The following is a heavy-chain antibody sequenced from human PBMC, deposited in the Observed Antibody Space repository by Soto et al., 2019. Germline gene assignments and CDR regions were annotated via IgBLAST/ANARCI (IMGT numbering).Heavy chain of an antibody. J-gene: IGHJ4*02. CDR1: GDSIRGSNYY. V-gene: IGHV4-39*01. Sequence: QLQLQESGPGLVKPSETLSLTCTVSGDSIRGSNYYWAWIRQSPGKGLGWVGTIYYSGSTYYNPALKGRVTLSVDKTKNQVSLKVDSVTATDTALYYCARHGGTTPFYYWGPGTQVLVSS. D-gene: IGHD4-17*01. CDR3: ARHGGTTPFYY. CDR2: IYYSGST.